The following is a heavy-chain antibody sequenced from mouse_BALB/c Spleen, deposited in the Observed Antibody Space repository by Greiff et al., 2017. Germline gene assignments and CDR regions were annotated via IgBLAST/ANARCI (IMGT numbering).Heavy chain of an antibody. CDR3: ARKVLRYWYFDV. Sequence: QVQLQQPGAELVKPGASVKLSCKASGYTFTSYWMHWVKQRPGQGLEWIGEINPSNGRTNYNEKFKSKATLTVDKSSSTAYMQLSSLTSEDSAVYYCARKVLRYWYFDVWGAGTTVTVSS. D-gene: IGHD1-1*01. CDR2: INPSNGRT. CDR1: GYTFTSYW. J-gene: IGHJ1*01. V-gene: IGHV1S81*02.